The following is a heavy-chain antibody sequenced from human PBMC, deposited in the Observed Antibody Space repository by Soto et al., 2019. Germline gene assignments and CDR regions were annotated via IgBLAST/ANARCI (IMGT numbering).Heavy chain of an antibody. CDR2: IYYTGST. J-gene: IGHJ6*03. Sequence: SETLSLTCTFSGGSISSGAYYWNWNRQHPGKGLEWIGDIYYTGSTHYSPSLKSRVTITVDTSKNEFSLKLSSVTAADMAVYYCARDQLSVTTGSLDYYYMDVWGKGTTVTVSS. CDR1: GGSISSGAYY. D-gene: IGHD4-17*01. CDR3: ARDQLSVTTGSLDYYYMDV. V-gene: IGHV4-31*03.